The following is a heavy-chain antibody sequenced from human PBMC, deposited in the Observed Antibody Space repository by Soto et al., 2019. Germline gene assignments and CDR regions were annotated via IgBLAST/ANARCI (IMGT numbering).Heavy chain of an antibody. CDR1: GGSISSYY. J-gene: IGHJ5*02. V-gene: IGHV4-59*01. D-gene: IGHD1-1*01. CDR3: ARGAVEPGWFDT. Sequence: SETLSLTCTVSGGSISSYYWSWIRQPAGKGLEWIGYIYYSGSTNYNPSLKSRVTISVDTSKNQFSLKLSSVTAADTAVYCCARGAVEPGWFDTWGQGTLVTVSS. CDR2: IYYSGST.